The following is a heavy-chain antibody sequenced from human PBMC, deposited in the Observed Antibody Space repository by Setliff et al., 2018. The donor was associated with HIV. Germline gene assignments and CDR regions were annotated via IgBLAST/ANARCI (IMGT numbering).Heavy chain of an antibody. CDR3: ARSIAVVNDALDV. J-gene: IGHJ3*01. Sequence: ASVKVSCKASGYSFTDYYVHWVRQAPGQGLEWMGWINPNSGGTNYAQKFQGRVTMTRDTSITTAYMDLSRLASDDTAVYYCARSIAVVNDALDVWGQGTTVTVSS. V-gene: IGHV1-2*02. CDR2: INPNSGGT. D-gene: IGHD6-19*01. CDR1: GYSFTDYY.